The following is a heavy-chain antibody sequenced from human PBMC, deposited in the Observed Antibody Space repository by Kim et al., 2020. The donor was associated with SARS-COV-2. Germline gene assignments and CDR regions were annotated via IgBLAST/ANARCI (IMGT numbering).Heavy chain of an antibody. CDR2: T. J-gene: IGHJ5*02. CDR3: TTNMGGKGVFNP. V-gene: IGHV3-15*01. D-gene: IGHD3-10*01. Sequence: TAYDAPVKGRSTISSKDSKNTMYLQMNSLKTEDTAVYYCTTNMGGKGVFNPWGQGTLVTVSS.